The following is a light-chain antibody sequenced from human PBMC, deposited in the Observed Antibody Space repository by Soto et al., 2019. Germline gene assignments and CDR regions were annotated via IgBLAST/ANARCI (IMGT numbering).Light chain of an antibody. CDR2: AAS. V-gene: IGKV1-39*01. CDR1: QSISSY. Sequence: DIQMTQSPSSLSASVGDIVTITCRASQSISSYLNWYQQKPGKAPKLLIYAASSLQSGVPSRFSGIGSGTDFNLTISSLQTEDFATYYCQQRYSTPRTFGQGTKVDIK. CDR3: QQRYSTPRT. J-gene: IGKJ1*01.